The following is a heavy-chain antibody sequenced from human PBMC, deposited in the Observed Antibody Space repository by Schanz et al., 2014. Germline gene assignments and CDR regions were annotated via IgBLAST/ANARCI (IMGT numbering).Heavy chain of an antibody. J-gene: IGHJ4*02. CDR3: AIIGVMVAVAGTRADY. V-gene: IGHV3-30-3*01. CDR2: ISNDGSIK. CDR1: GFTLSSYA. Sequence: QVQLVESGGGVVQPGRSLRLSCAAYGFTLSSYAMHWVRQAPGKGLEWVALISNDGSIKYYADSVEGRFTISRDNSRNTLYLQMNSLRTEDTALYYCAIIGVMVAVAGTRADYWGQGTLVTVSS. D-gene: IGHD6-19*01.